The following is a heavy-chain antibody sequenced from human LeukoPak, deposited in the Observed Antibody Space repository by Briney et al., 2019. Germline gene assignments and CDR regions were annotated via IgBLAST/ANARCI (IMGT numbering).Heavy chain of an antibody. V-gene: IGHV3-21*01. CDR1: GFTFSSYS. D-gene: IGHD1-26*01. CDR3: ARWWELLYYFDY. J-gene: IGHJ4*02. CDR2: ISSSSSYI. Sequence: GGSLRLSCAASGFTFSSYSMNWVRQAPGKGLEWVSSISSSSSYIYYADSVKGRFTISRDNAKNSLYLQMNSLRAEDTAVYYCARWWELLYYFDYWGQGTLVTVSS.